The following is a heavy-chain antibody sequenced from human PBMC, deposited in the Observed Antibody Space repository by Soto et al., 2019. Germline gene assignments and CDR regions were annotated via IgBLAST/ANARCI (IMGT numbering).Heavy chain of an antibody. D-gene: IGHD2-15*01. CDR3: ATSQVVGYCSGGSCYINDY. CDR1: GYTLTELS. Sequence: GASVKVSCKVSGYTLTELSMHWVRQAPGKGLEWMGGFDPEDGETIYAQKFQGRVTMTEDTSTDTAYMELSSLRSEDTAVYYCATSQVVGYCSGGSCYINDYWGQGTXVTVSS. J-gene: IGHJ4*02. V-gene: IGHV1-24*01. CDR2: FDPEDGET.